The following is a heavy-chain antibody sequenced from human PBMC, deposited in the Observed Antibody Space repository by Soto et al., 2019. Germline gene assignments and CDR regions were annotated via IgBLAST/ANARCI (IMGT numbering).Heavy chain of an antibody. CDR3: AKDVGSYYYDTSAYHYDY. D-gene: IGHD3-22*01. J-gene: IGHJ4*01. CDR1: GFIFEDYA. CDR2: ISWNSGTI. V-gene: IGHV3-9*01. Sequence: GGSLRLSCVASGFIFEDYAMNWVRQGPGKGLEWVSGISWNSGTIGYADAVKGRFTISRDNAKNSLHLQMNSLRAEDTALYYCAKDVGSYYYDTSAYHYDYWGRVPQVTVSS.